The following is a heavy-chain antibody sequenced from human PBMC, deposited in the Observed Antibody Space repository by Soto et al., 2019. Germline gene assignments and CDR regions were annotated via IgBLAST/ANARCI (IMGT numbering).Heavy chain of an antibody. D-gene: IGHD7-27*01. CDR1: GDSISSVNYC. CDR3: TRGPSGDKVDY. J-gene: IGHJ4*02. Sequence: QVQLQEPGPGLVKPSQTLSLTCTVSGDSISSVNYCWSWVRQPPDTVLEWIGHIYNGGSTYSNPSLKSQVNISVDTSENKFSLRLTSVSAAATAVYYCTRGPSGDKVDYWGQGTLVTVSS. CDR2: IYNGGST. V-gene: IGHV4-30-4*01.